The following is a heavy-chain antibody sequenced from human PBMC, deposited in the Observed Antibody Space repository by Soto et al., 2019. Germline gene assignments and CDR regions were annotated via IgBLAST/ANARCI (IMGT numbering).Heavy chain of an antibody. CDR2: IRGSGEDT. V-gene: IGHV3-23*01. D-gene: IGHD7-27*01. Sequence: EVQLLESGGGLVQPGGSLRLSCAASGFTFSSYAMSWVRQAPGEGLEWVSSIRGSGEDTHYAESVKGRFTISRDNSANTLFLHMDNLRAEDSALYYCVKRGRNWGAFDFWGQGTTVVVSS. CDR1: GFTFSSYA. J-gene: IGHJ3*01. CDR3: VKRGRNWGAFDF.